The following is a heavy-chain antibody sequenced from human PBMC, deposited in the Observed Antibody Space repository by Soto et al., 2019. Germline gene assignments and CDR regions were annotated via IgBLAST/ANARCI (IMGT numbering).Heavy chain of an antibody. Sequence: ASVKVSCKASGYTFTSYGISWVRQAPGQGLEWMGWISAYNGNTNYAQKLQGRVTMTTDTSTSTAYMELRSLRSDDTAVYYCAIFWSGGHWFDPWGQGTLVTVSS. CDR3: AIFWSGGHWFDP. V-gene: IGHV1-18*04. CDR2: ISAYNGNT. D-gene: IGHD3-3*01. J-gene: IGHJ5*02. CDR1: GYTFTSYG.